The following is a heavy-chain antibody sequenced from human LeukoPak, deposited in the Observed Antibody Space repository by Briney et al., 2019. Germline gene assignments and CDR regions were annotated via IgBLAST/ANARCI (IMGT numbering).Heavy chain of an antibody. CDR1: GFTFDDYA. Sequence: GRSPRLSCAASGFTFDDYAMHWVRQAPGKGLEWVSGVSWNSVSLDYADSVKGRFTISRDNAKNSLYLQMNSLRAEDTALYYCAKENIYCSGTSCYHDAFDIWGQGTMVTVSS. V-gene: IGHV3-9*01. CDR3: AKENIYCSGTSCYHDAFDI. D-gene: IGHD2-2*01. CDR2: VSWNSVSL. J-gene: IGHJ3*02.